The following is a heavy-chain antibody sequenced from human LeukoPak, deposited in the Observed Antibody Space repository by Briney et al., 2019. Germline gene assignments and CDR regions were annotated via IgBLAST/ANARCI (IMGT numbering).Heavy chain of an antibody. V-gene: IGHV3-23*01. Sequence: GGYLRLSCAASKFTFSSSAMSWVRQAPGKGLEWVSAISGGGGSTFYTDSVRGRFTISRDNSKNTLYLQVNSLRAEDTAVYYCATGMENYDGSGYYSYFQHWGQGTLVTVSS. CDR1: KFTFSSSA. CDR3: ATGMENYDGSGYYSYFQH. D-gene: IGHD3-22*01. CDR2: ISGGGGST. J-gene: IGHJ1*01.